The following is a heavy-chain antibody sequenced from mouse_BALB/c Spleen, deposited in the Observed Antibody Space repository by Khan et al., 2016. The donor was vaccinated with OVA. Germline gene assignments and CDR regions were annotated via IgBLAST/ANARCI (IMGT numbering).Heavy chain of an antibody. Sequence: QVQLQQPGAELVRPGASVKLSCKASGYTFTSYWINWVKQRPGQGLEWIGNIYPSDSYTNYNQKFKDKATLTVDKSSSTAYIQLSSPTSEDSAVYYCTRGVRLHDYAIDCWGQGTSVTVSS. CDR1: GYTFTSYW. D-gene: IGHD2-14*01. J-gene: IGHJ4*01. V-gene: IGHV1-69*02. CDR3: TRGVRLHDYAIDC. CDR2: IYPSDSYT.